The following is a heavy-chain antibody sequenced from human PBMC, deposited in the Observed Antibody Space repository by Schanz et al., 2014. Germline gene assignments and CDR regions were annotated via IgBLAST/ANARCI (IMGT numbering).Heavy chain of an antibody. D-gene: IGHD7-27*01. J-gene: IGHJ3*01. CDR2: ITYNGGTI. CDR1: GITFSSHS. V-gene: IGHV3-48*01. Sequence: EVHLVESGGGLVQPGGSLRLSCAASGITFSSHSFNWVRQAPGKGLEWISYITYNGGTIYYADSVKGRFTISRDNAKNSLYLEMNSLRAEDTAVYYCARELPGVVAFDFWGQGTMXTVSS. CDR3: ARELPGVVAFDF.